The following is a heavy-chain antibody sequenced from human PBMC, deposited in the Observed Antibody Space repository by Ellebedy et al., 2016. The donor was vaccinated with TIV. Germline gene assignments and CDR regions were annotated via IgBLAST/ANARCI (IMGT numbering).Heavy chain of an antibody. J-gene: IGHJ4*02. Sequence: SETLSLTCTVSGGSISSGGYYWSWIRQHPGKGLEWIGYIYYSGSTYYNPSLKSRVTISVDTSKNQFSLKLSSVTAADTAVYYCARSPAYYDILTGYSDYWGQGTLVTVSS. CDR2: IYYSGST. V-gene: IGHV4-31*03. CDR1: GGSISSGGYY. D-gene: IGHD3-9*01. CDR3: ARSPAYYDILTGYSDY.